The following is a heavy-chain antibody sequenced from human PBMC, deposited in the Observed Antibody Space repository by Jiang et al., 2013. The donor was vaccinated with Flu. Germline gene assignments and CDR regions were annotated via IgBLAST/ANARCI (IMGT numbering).Heavy chain of an antibody. CDR2: IDPSDSYS. Sequence: SLRISCKASGYTFTTSWISWVRQMPGKGLEWMGMIDPSDSYSNYSPSFQGHVNISADTSISTAYLQWSSLKASDTAIYYCARHNGASAHQRSLPGNNWFDPWGQGTLVTVSS. CDR1: GYTFTTSW. CDR3: ARHNGASAHQRSLPGNNWFDP. V-gene: IGHV5-10-1*01. D-gene: IGHD2-8*01. J-gene: IGHJ5*02.